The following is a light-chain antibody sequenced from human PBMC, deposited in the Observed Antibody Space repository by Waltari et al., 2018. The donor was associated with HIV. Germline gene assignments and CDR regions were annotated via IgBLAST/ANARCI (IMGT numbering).Light chain of an antibody. Sequence: QSALTQPASVSGSPGQSITISCTGTSSDVGGYNYVSCYQQHPGKAPKLMIYDVSNRPSGVSNRFSGSKSGSTASLTISGLQAEDEADYYCSSYRSSSTWVFGGGTKLTVL. CDR1: SSDVGGYNY. CDR2: DVS. CDR3: SSYRSSSTWV. J-gene: IGLJ3*02. V-gene: IGLV2-14*03.